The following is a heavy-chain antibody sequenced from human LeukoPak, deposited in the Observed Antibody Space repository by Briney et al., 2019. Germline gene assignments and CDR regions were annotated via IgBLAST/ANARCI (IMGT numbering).Heavy chain of an antibody. CDR3: ARDPTYDYDSSGPGRGP. CDR2: ISSSSNYI. J-gene: IGHJ5*02. Sequence: PGGSLRLSCAASGFTFSSYSMNWVRQAPGKGLEWVSSISSSSNYIYYADSVKGRFTISRDNPKNSLYLQMNSLRAEDTAVYYCARDPTYDYDSSGPGRGPWGQGTLVTVSS. D-gene: IGHD3-22*01. CDR1: GFTFSSYS. V-gene: IGHV3-21*01.